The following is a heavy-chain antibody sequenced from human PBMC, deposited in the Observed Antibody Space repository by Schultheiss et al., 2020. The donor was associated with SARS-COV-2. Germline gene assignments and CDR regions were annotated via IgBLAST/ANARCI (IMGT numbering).Heavy chain of an antibody. Sequence: GESLKISCAASGFTFSSYGMHWVRQAPGKGLEWVGRIKSKTDGGTTDYAAPVKGRFTISRDDSKNTLYLQMNSLKTEDTAVYYCAKEDSGSYYVYYYYYGMDVWGQGTTVTVSS. CDR1: GFTFSSYG. D-gene: IGHD1-26*01. CDR2: IKSKTDGGTT. CDR3: AKEDSGSYYVYYYYYGMDV. V-gene: IGHV3-15*07. J-gene: IGHJ6*02.